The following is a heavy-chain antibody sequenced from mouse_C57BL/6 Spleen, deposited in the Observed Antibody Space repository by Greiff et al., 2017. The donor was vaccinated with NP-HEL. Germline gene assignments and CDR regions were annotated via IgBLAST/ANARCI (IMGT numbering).Heavy chain of an antibody. J-gene: IGHJ2*01. D-gene: IGHD2-3*01. Sequence: QVQLQQPGAELVMPGASVKLSCKASGYTFTSYWMHWVKQRPGQGLAWIGEIDPSDSYTNYNQKFKGKSTLTVDKSSSTAYMQLSSLTSEDSAVYYCAKGLLRPFDYWGQGTTLTVSS. CDR2: IDPSDSYT. CDR3: AKGLLRPFDY. V-gene: IGHV1-69*01. CDR1: GYTFTSYW.